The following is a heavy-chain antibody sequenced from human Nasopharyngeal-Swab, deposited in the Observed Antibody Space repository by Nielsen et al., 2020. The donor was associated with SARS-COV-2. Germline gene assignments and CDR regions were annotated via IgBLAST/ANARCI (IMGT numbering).Heavy chain of an antibody. CDR1: GLTFSSYA. V-gene: IGHV3-23*01. Sequence: GESLKISCAASGLTFSSYAMSWVRQAPGKGLEWVSAISGSGGSTYYADSVKGRFTISRDNSKNTLYLQMNSLRAEDTAVYYCAKYYGDYPYYYYYMDVWGKGTTVTVSS. D-gene: IGHD4-17*01. CDR2: ISGSGGST. CDR3: AKYYGDYPYYYYYMDV. J-gene: IGHJ6*03.